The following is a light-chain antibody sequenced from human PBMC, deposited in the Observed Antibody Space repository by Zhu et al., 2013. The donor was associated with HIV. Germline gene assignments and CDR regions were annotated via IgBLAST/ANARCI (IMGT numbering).Light chain of an antibody. Sequence: EIVLTQSPGTLSLSPGERATLSCRASQSVSSTYLGWYQQKPGQAPRLLLYGSSSRAPGIPERFSGSGSGTDFTLTITGLEPEDFGMYFCQRFGSSVTWTFGQGTKLEIK. V-gene: IGKV3-20*01. CDR1: QSVSSTY. J-gene: IGKJ1*01. CDR2: GSS. CDR3: QRFGSSVTWT.